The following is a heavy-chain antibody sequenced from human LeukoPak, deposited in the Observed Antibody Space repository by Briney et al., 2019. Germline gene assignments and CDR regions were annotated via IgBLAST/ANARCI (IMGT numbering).Heavy chain of an antibody. CDR1: GGSFDSKY. CDR2: IYTSGST. CDR3: ARGHGSYWGANLYYFDY. J-gene: IGHJ4*02. D-gene: IGHD1-26*01. V-gene: IGHV4-4*07. Sequence: SETLSLTCSVSGGSFDSKYWSWIRQPAGKGLEWIGRIYTSGSTNYNPSLKSRVTMSVDTSKNQFSLKLSSVTAADTAVYYCARGHGSYWGANLYYFDYWGRGTLVTVSS.